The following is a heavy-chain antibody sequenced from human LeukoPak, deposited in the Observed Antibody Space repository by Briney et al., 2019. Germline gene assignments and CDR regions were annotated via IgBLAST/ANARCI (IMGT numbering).Heavy chain of an antibody. CDR2: IRYDGSNK. CDR1: GFTFSSYG. V-gene: IGHV3-30*02. D-gene: IGHD3-16*01. Sequence: GGSLRLSCAASGFTFSSYGMHWVRQAPGKGLEWVAFIRYDGSNKYYADSVKGRFTISRDNSNNTLYLQMNSLRAEDTAVYYCAKEKKIMITYHYFDYWGQGTLVTVSS. CDR3: AKEKKIMITYHYFDY. J-gene: IGHJ4*02.